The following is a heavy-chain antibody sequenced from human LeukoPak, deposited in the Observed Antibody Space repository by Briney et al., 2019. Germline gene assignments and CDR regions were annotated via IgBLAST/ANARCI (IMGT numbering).Heavy chain of an antibody. J-gene: IGHJ4*02. Sequence: GSLRLSCATSGFTFSNAWMIWVRQAPGKGLEWVGYIYYSGSTNYNPSLKSRVTISVDTSKNQFSLKLSSVTAADTAVYYCARVASGGGDSSGYYYYFDYWGQGTLVTVSS. CDR2: IYYSGST. CDR1: GFTFSNAW. CDR3: ARVASGGGDSSGYYYYFDY. D-gene: IGHD3-22*01. V-gene: IGHV4-59*12.